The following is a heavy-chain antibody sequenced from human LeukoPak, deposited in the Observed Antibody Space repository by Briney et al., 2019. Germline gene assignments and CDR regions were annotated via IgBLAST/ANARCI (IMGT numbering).Heavy chain of an antibody. D-gene: IGHD2-2*02. CDR3: ARARHCSSTSCYTGSDYYGMDV. Sequence: ASVKVSCKASGYTFTGYYMHWVRQAPGQGLEWMGWVSAYNGNTNYAQKLQGRVTMTTDTSTSTAYMELRSLRSDDTAVYYCARARHCSSTSCYTGSDYYGMDVWGQGTTVTVSS. CDR1: GYTFTGYY. V-gene: IGHV1-18*04. J-gene: IGHJ6*02. CDR2: VSAYNGNT.